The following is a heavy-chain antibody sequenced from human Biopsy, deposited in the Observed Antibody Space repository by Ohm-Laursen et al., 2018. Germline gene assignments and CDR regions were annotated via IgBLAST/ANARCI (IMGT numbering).Heavy chain of an antibody. CDR2: ISDDGRNK. J-gene: IGHJ2*01. V-gene: IGHV3-30*18. CDR1: GFSFSSYG. CDR3: AKDRRTMRVWYFDL. Sequence: SLRLSCSASGFSFSSYGMHWVRQAPGKGLEWVAVISDDGRNKYYIDSVKGRFTISRDNSKNTLYLQLNSLRVEDTALYYCAKDRRTMRVWYFDLWGRGTLVTVSS. D-gene: IGHD4/OR15-4a*01.